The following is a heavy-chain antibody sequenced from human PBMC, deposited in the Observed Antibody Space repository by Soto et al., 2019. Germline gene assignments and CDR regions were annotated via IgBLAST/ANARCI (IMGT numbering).Heavy chain of an antibody. CDR3: AKGYEVSPPVASGWYSNYFYGVDV. CDR2: ISYDGSEK. D-gene: IGHD6-19*01. CDR1: GFSFSKYG. J-gene: IGHJ6*02. V-gene: IGHV3-30*18. Sequence: QVLLVESGGGVVRPGRSLRLSCGASGFSFSKYGMHWVRQAPGEGLEWLSLISYDGSEKWYAESVKGRFTISRDNSKNTLYLPMNSLRGDDTAVYYCAKGYEVSPPVASGWYSNYFYGVDVWGRGTTVTASS.